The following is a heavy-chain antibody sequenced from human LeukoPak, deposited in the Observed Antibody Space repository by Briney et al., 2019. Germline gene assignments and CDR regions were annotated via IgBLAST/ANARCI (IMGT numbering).Heavy chain of an antibody. J-gene: IGHJ4*02. D-gene: IGHD2-21*02. CDR3: AKGGRDLDS. CDR2: ISRSGGDT. Sequence: PGGSLRLSCAASGFTFSMYAMNWVRQAPGKGLEWVSLISRSGGDTYYADSVRGRFTFSRDNSKNTLYLQMNSLRADDTAVYYCAKGGRDLDSWGQGTLVTVSP. V-gene: IGHV3-23*01. CDR1: GFTFSMYA.